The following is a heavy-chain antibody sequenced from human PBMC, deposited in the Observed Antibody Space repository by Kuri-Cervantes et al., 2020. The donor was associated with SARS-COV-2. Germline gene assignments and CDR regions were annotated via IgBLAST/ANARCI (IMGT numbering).Heavy chain of an antibody. CDR2: IYTSGST. CDR1: GGSISSYY. J-gene: IGHJ4*02. V-gene: IGHV4-4*07. Sequence: SETLSLTCTVDGGSISSYYWSWIRQPDGKGLEWIGRIYTSGSTNYNPSLKSRVTMSVDTSKNQFSLKLSSVTAADTAVYYCARHFYGSGTYYNEGFVDYWGQGTLVTVSS. CDR3: ARHFYGSGTYYNEGFVDY. D-gene: IGHD3-10*01.